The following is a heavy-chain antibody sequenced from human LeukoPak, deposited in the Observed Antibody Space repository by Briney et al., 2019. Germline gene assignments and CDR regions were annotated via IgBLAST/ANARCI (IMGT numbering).Heavy chain of an antibody. D-gene: IGHD1-1*01. J-gene: IGHJ3*02. CDR3: VRLQPNTGEWAFDN. CDR2: ISNGGTT. Sequence: SETLSLTCTVSGGPINNYYWSWIRQPPGEGLEWIGYISNGGTTNYNPTLKSRVTISVDKSKNQLSLKLGSVTAADTAVYHCVRLQPNTGEWAFDNWGQGTLVTVS. V-gene: IGHV4-59*01. CDR1: GGPINNYY.